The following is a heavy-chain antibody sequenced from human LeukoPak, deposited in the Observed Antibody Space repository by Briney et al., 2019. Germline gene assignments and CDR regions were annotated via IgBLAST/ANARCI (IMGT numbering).Heavy chain of an antibody. CDR3: ARGGSQAGSFLDS. V-gene: IGHV3-74*01. D-gene: IGHD3-16*01. CDR1: GFTSSNYK. Sequence: GGSLRLSCSASGFTSSNYKMHWVRHTPEKGLVWVLGINGDGRSIVYADSVKGRFTISRDNANNTLYLQMNSLTADDTAVYYCARGGSQAGSFLDSWGQGILVTVSS. J-gene: IGHJ4*02. CDR2: INGDGRSI.